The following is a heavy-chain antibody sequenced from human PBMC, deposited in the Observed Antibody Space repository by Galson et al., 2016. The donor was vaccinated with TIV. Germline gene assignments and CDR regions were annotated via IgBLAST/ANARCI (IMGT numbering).Heavy chain of an antibody. J-gene: IGHJ4*02. V-gene: IGHV1-3*01. CDR3: ARPPYCGGDCYKYDS. CDR1: XXXFTXXA. Sequence: SVKVSXXAXXXXFTXXAMHXXRQAXXXXLEXMGXINAGNGNTXXXQKFQGRVTITRDTAASTAYMEMSSLRSEDTAVYYCARPPYCGGDCYKYDSWGQGTLVAVSS. CDR2: INAGNGNT. D-gene: IGHD2-21*01.